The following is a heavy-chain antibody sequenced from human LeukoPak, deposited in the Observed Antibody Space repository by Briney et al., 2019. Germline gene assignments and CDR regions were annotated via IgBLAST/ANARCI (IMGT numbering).Heavy chain of an antibody. J-gene: IGHJ4*02. CDR1: GFSLSTDGVG. CDR2: IYWDDDN. V-gene: IGHV2-5*02. CDR3: AHRQVAAAGIDYFNY. Sequence: SGPTLVNPTQTLTLTCTFSGFSLSTDGVGVGWIRQPPEKALEWLALIYWDDDNRYSPSLKSRLTITKATPKKQVVLTMTNMDPVDTATYYCAHRQVAAAGIDYFNYWGQGTLVTVSS. D-gene: IGHD6-13*01.